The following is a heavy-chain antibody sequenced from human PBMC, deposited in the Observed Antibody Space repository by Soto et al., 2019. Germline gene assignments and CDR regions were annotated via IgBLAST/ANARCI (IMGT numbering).Heavy chain of an antibody. CDR3: ARGGSGRYYYYYYGMDV. CDR2: IYYSGST. D-gene: IGHD3-10*01. V-gene: IGHV4-59*01. J-gene: IGHJ6*02. Sequence: SEILSLACTVSGGSISSYYWGWFRQPPGKGVEWFGYIYYSGSTNYNPSLKSRVTIPVATSKNQVSLKLSSVTAADTALYHCARGGSGRYYYYYYGMDVWGQGTTVT. CDR1: GGSISSYY.